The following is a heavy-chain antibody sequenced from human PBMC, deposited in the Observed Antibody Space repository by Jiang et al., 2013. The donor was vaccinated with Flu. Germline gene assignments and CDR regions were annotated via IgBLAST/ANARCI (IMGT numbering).Heavy chain of an antibody. D-gene: IGHD3-3*01. CDR3: TRFLEWLLKNAFDI. CDR1: GFTFGDYA. J-gene: IGHJ3*02. CDR2: IRSKAYGGTT. V-gene: IGHV3-49*03. Sequence: RLSCTASGFTFGDYAMSWFRQAPGKGLEWVGFIRSKAYGGTTEYAASVKGRFTISRDDSKSIAYLQMNSLKTEDTAVYYCTRFLEWLLKNAFDIWGQGTMVTVSS.